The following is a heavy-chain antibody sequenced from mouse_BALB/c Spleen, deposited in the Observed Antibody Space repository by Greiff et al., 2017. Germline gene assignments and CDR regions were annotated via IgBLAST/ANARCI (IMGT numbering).Heavy chain of an antibody. V-gene: IGHV1-80*01. CDR3: ARSEYGNYLAY. CDR1: GYAFSSYW. Sequence: QVQLKDSGAELVRPGSSVKISCKASGYAFSSYWMNWVKQRPGQGLEWIGQIYPGDGDTNYNGKFKGKATLTADKSSSTAYMQLSSLTSEDSAVYFCARSEYGNYLAYWGQGTLGTVSA. J-gene: IGHJ3*01. CDR2: IYPGDGDT. D-gene: IGHD2-10*02.